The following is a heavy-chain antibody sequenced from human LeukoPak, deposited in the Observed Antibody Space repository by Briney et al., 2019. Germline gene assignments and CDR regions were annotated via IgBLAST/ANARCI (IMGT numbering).Heavy chain of an antibody. CDR2: ISSSSSCI. D-gene: IGHD3-10*01. CDR1: GFTFSSYS. J-gene: IGHJ5*02. CDR3: ARDWWFGEFRYNWFNP. Sequence: GGSLRLSCAASGFTFSSYSMNWVRQAPGKGLEWVSSISSSSSCIYYADSVKGRFTISRDNAKNSLYLQMNSLRAEDTAVYYCARDWWFGEFRYNWFNPWGQGTLVTVSS. V-gene: IGHV3-21*01.